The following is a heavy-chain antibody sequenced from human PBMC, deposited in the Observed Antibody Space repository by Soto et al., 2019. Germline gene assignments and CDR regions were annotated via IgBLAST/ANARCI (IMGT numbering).Heavy chain of an antibody. CDR1: GFTFSSYA. CDR3: ARVYFHYCDSSGYYPEGYFDY. J-gene: IGHJ4*02. Sequence: QVQLVESGGGVVQPGRSLRLSCAASGFTFSSYAMHWVRQAPGKGLEWVAVISYDGSNKYYADSVKGRFTISRDNSKNTLYLQTNSLRAEDTAFYYCARVYFHYCDSSGYYPEGYFDYWGQGTLVTVSS. CDR2: ISYDGSNK. V-gene: IGHV3-30-3*01. D-gene: IGHD3-22*01.